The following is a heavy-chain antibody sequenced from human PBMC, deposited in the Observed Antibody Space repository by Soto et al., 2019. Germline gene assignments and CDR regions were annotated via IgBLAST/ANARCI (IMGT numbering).Heavy chain of an antibody. CDR2: VYSSGST. CDR1: GDSINSGDYY. J-gene: IGHJ4*02. CDR3: ARDLKGFYGVPEYFDY. D-gene: IGHD3-10*01. V-gene: IGHV4-61*08. Sequence: PSETLSLTCSVSGDSINSGDYYWTWMRQAPGKGLQWVGHVYSSGSTNYNPSLKSRVTISVDTSKNQFSLKLSSVTAADTAVYYCARDLKGFYGVPEYFDYWGQGTLVTVSS.